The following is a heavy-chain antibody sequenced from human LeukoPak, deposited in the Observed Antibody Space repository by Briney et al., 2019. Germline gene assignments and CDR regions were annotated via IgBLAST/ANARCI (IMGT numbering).Heavy chain of an antibody. V-gene: IGHV3-21*01. J-gene: IGHJ5*02. D-gene: IGHD1-26*01. CDR1: GFIFSSYA. Sequence: GRSLRLSCVASGFIFSSYAMHWVRQAPGRGLEWVSSISSSGTYIYYADSVKGRFTISRDNAKNSLSLQMNSLRAEDTAVYYCARDFRYSGSYHHWFDPWGQGTLVTVSS. CDR2: ISSSGTYI. CDR3: ARDFRYSGSYHHWFDP.